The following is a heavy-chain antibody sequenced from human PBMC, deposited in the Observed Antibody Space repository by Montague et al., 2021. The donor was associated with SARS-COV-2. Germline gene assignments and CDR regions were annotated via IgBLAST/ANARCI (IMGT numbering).Heavy chain of an antibody. CDR1: GFTFSRYS. CDR2: ISSSSSYI. V-gene: IGHV3-21*01. J-gene: IGHJ4*02. Sequence: SLRLSCAASGFTFSRYSMNWVRQAPGKGLEWVSSISSSSSYIYYADSVKGRFTISRDNAKNSLYLQMNSLRAEDTAVYYCARDWKYYYDSSGYYDYWGQGTLVTVSS. D-gene: IGHD3-22*01. CDR3: ARDWKYYYDSSGYYDY.